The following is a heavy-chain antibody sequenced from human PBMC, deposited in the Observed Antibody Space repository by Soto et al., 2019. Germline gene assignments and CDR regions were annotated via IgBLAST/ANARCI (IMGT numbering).Heavy chain of an antibody. J-gene: IGHJ5*02. CDR3: ARDLAAAAFWGSPAHWFDP. D-gene: IGHD6-13*01. CDR2: IKQDGSEK. CDR1: GFTFSNYW. V-gene: IGHV3-7*03. Sequence: GGSLRLSCAASGFTFSNYWMSWVRPAPGKGLEWVANIKQDGSEKYYVDSVKGRFTISRDNAKNSLYLQMNSLRAEDTAVYYCARDLAAAAFWGSPAHWFDPRGQGTLVTVSS.